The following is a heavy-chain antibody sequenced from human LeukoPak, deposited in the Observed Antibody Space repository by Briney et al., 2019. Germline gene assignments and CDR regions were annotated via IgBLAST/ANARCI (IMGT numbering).Heavy chain of an antibody. V-gene: IGHV3-23*01. CDR1: GFSFSNYG. Sequence: PGGSLRLSCAASGFSFSNYGMSWVRQAPGKGLEWVSIISTSGGSTYYADSVKGRFTMSRDNSENTLYLQMNSLRAEDTAVYYCAQRAYCSGASYYHHFDYWGQGTLVTVSS. J-gene: IGHJ4*02. CDR3: AQRAYCSGASYYHHFDY. CDR2: ISTSGGST. D-gene: IGHD2-15*01.